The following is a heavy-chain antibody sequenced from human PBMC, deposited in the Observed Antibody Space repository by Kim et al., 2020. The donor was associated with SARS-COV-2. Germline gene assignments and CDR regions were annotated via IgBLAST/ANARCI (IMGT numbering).Heavy chain of an antibody. D-gene: IGHD6-19*01. CDR2: IYWDDDK. CDR1: GFSLSTSGVG. J-gene: IGHJ4*02. V-gene: IGHV2-5*02. Sequence: SGPTLVNPTQTLTLTCTFSGFSLSTSGVGVGWIRQPPGKALEWLALIYWDDDKRYSPSLKSRLTITKDTSKNQVVLTMTNMDPVDTATYYCAHRSIAVAGTRVWYWGQGTLVTVTS. CDR3: AHRSIAVAGTRVWY.